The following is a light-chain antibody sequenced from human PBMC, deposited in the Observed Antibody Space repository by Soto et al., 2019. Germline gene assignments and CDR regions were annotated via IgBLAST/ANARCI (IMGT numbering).Light chain of an antibody. CDR1: QTVGHSY. V-gene: IGKV3-20*01. J-gene: IGKJ4*01. Sequence: VLTQSPCPRSLSPGERATLSCRARQTVGHSYLSWYPQKPRQANRLLIYEASSRATGIPDRFSGGESGTDFHRPSSRLEPEDFAVYYGQQFSSYPLTFGGGTKVDIK. CDR2: EAS. CDR3: QQFSSYPLT.